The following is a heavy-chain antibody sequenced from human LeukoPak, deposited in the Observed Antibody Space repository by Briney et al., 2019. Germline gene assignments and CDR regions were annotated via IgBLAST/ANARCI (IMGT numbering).Heavy chain of an antibody. V-gene: IGHV3-21*01. CDR1: GFTFSSYS. CDR3: ATDDGYTTFDS. J-gene: IGHJ4*02. CDR2: ISSSSSYM. D-gene: IGHD2-21*02. Sequence: GGSLRLSCAVSGFTFSSYSMNWVRQAPGKGLEWVSYISSSSSYMYYADSVKGRFTVSRDNTKNSLYLQMNSLRADDTAVYYCATDDGYTTFDSWGLGTLVTVSS.